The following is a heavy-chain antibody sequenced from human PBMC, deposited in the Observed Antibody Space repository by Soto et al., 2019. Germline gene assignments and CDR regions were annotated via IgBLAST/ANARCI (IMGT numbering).Heavy chain of an antibody. CDR1: GTSFTTYY. CDR2: IYYSGTT. V-gene: IGHV4-59*08. J-gene: IGHJ6*02. D-gene: IGHD6-19*01. CDR3: VRQGYGPVHGVVDV. Sequence: SETLSLTCSVSGTSFTTYYWSWIRQPPGKALEWVGYIYYSGTTAYNPSLRSRVAISLDTSKSQFSLSLTSVSATDTAMYYCVRQGYGPVHGVVDVWGQGTTVTVSS.